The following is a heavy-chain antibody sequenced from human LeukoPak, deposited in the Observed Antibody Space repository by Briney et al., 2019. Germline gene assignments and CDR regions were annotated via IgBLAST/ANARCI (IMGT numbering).Heavy chain of an antibody. Sequence: GGSLRLSCAASGFTFSSYWMSWVRQAPGKGLEWVANIKQDGSEKYYVDSVKGRFTISRDNAKNSLHLQMNSLRAEDTAVYYCARDAGYSSSWVHYYYYYMDVWGKGTTVTVSS. J-gene: IGHJ6*03. CDR3: ARDAGYSSSWVHYYYYYMDV. D-gene: IGHD6-13*01. CDR2: IKQDGSEK. CDR1: GFTFSSYW. V-gene: IGHV3-7*01.